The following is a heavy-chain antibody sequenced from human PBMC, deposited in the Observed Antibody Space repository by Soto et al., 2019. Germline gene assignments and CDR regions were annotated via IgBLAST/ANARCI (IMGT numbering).Heavy chain of an antibody. CDR1: GFSFSSYD. Sequence: LILSCAASGFSFSSYDMNWFRQAPGKGLEWVSSITSSRGYIYYADSVKGRFNISRDNAKKSLYLQMNSLRAEDTAVYYCARGAGAAINDYWGQGTMVTVSS. CDR3: ARGAGAAINDY. CDR2: ITSSRGYI. J-gene: IGHJ4*02. D-gene: IGHD5-18*01. V-gene: IGHV3-21*01.